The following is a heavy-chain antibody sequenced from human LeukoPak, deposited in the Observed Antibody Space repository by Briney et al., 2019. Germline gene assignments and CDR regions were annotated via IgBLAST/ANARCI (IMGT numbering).Heavy chain of an antibody. CDR3: ARGGG. CDR1: GFTFDNHG. D-gene: IGHD6-25*01. V-gene: IGHV3-7*01. J-gene: IGHJ4*02. CDR2: MSEDGNEI. Sequence: GGSLRLSCAASGFTFDNHGVSWVRQAPGKGLEWVAKMSEDGNEIFYVDSVKGRFTISRDNAKNSLYLQMNSLTAEDTAVYYCARGGGWGQGTLVTASS.